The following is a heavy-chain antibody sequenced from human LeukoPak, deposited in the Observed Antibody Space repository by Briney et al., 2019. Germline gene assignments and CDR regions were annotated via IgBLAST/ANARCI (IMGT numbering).Heavy chain of an antibody. V-gene: IGHV4-39*07. CDR1: GGSISSSSYY. CDR3: ARERSAGELYAFDI. Sequence: SETLSLTCTVSGGSISSSSYYWGWIRQPPGKGLEWIGVIHYSGSTYYNPSLKSRVTISVDTSKNQFSLKLSSVTAADTAVYYCARERSAGELYAFDIWGQGTMVTVSS. D-gene: IGHD3-10*01. J-gene: IGHJ3*02. CDR2: IHYSGST.